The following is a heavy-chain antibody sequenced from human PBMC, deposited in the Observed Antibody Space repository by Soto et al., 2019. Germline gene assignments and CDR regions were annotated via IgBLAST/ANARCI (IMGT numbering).Heavy chain of an antibody. CDR1: GFTFSSYA. D-gene: IGHD3-22*01. CDR2: FSGSVGST. CDR3: AKAGNYYDSSGYYPDYFDY. V-gene: IGHV3-23*01. J-gene: IGHJ4*02. Sequence: GESLKISCAASGFTFSSYAMSWVRQAPGKGLEWVLVFSGSVGSTYYAYSVKGRFTISRDNSKNTLFLQINSLRAEDTAVFFFAKAGNYYDSSGYYPDYFDYWGQGTLVTVSS.